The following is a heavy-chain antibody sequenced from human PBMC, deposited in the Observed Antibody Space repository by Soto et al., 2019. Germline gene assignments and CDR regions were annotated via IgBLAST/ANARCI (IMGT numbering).Heavy chain of an antibody. V-gene: IGHV1-2*02. CDR1: GYTFTDYY. Sequence: ASVKVSCKASGYTFTDYYMHWVPQAPVQGLEVRVWINPNSGGINYAQKFQGRVAMTRDTSFNSAYMELSRLRSDDTAMYYCARGGSVVVQPAATPELEPWGQGTMVTVSS. CDR3: ARGGSVVVQPAATPELEP. D-gene: IGHD2-2*02. J-gene: IGHJ5*02. CDR2: INPNSGGI.